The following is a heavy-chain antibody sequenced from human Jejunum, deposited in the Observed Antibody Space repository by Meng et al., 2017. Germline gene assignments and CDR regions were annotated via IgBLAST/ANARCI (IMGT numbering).Heavy chain of an antibody. Sequence: QPQLQESGPGLVKPSETLSFICTVSGDSISSSSYYWGWIRQPPGKGLEWIGSMYYSGGTYYNPSLKSRVTISVDASKNQFSLKLSSVTAADTAVYYCARSFWNYYYIDYWGQGALVTVSS. CDR1: GDSISSSSYY. V-gene: IGHV4-39*01. J-gene: IGHJ4*02. CDR3: ARSFWNYYYIDY. CDR2: MYYSGGT. D-gene: IGHD3-3*01.